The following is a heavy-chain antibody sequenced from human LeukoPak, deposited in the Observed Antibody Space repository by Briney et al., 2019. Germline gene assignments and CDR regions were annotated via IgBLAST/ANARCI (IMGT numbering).Heavy chain of an antibody. CDR3: ARANYFDY. CDR2: IHYTGTT. V-gene: IGHV4-59*01. Sequence: SETLSLTCTVSSGSIRNYYWSWLRQPPGLSLEWIGTIHYTGTTNYKASLKSRFTISLDTSKNQFSLRLTSVTAADTAVYYCARANYFDYWGQGTLVTVSS. J-gene: IGHJ4*02. CDR1: SGSIRNYY.